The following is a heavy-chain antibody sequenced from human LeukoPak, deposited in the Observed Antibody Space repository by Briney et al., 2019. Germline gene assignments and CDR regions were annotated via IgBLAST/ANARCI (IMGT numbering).Heavy chain of an antibody. D-gene: IGHD6-6*01. CDR1: GFSIGTGYY. Sequence: PSETLSLTCSVSGFSIGTGYYWSWLRQTPGRGLEWIGYISHTGTTYYNPSLKNRVTISVGRSKNQFSLKLSSVTAADTAVYYCARAKDFSRSFFHWGQGTRVTVSS. CDR2: ISHTGTT. V-gene: IGHV4-38-2*02. CDR3: ARAKDFSRSFFH. J-gene: IGHJ4*02.